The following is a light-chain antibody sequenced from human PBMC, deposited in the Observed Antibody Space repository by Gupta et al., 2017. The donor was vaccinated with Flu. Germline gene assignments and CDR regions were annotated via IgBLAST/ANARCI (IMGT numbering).Light chain of an antibody. CDR1: QSLSSN. J-gene: IGKJ2*01. V-gene: IGKV3-15*01. Sequence: ATLSVSPGERATLSCRASQSLSSNLAWYKQKPGQAPRLLIYGASTRATGIPARFSGSGYGTEFTLTISSRQSEDFAVYYCQQYNNWPPYTFGQGTKLEIK. CDR2: GAS. CDR3: QQYNNWPPYT.